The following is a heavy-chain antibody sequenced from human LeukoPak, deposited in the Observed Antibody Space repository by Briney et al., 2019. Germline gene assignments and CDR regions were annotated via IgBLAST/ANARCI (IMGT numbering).Heavy chain of an antibody. Sequence: PSETLSLTCTVSGGSISSSSYYWGWIRQPPGKGLEWIGSIYYSGSTYYNPSLKSRVTISVDTSKNQFSLKLSSVTAADTAVYYCARILIVGATRAFDIWGQGTMVTVSS. J-gene: IGHJ3*02. CDR3: ARILIVGATRAFDI. CDR1: GGSISSSSYY. CDR2: IYYSGST. V-gene: IGHV4-39*07. D-gene: IGHD1-26*01.